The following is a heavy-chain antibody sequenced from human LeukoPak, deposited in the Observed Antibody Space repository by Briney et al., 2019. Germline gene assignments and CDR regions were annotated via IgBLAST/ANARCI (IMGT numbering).Heavy chain of an antibody. V-gene: IGHV3-11*04. CDR1: GFTFSDYY. D-gene: IGHD3-3*01. CDR3: ARSPGYDFWSGYYTGISHAFDI. Sequence: GSLRLSCAASGFTFSDYYMSWIRQAPGKGLEWISYISSSGSTIYYADSVKGRFTISRDNAKNSLYLQMNSLRAEDTAVYYCARSPGYDFWSGYYTGISHAFDIWGQGTMVTVSS. J-gene: IGHJ3*02. CDR2: ISSSGSTI.